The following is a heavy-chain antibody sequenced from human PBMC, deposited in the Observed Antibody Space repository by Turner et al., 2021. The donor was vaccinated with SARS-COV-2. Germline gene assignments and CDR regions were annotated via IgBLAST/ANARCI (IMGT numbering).Heavy chain of an antibody. CDR1: GFAFGSYW. J-gene: IGHJ4*02. Sequence: EVQLVESGGGLVQPGGSLRLSCAASGFAFGSYWMSWVRQAPGMGLQWVANIDYDGYKIYYAESVRGRFPVSRDNAYSSLHLDMTSLRVEDTGLYYCARGLGGSGDFWGQGTRVNVSS. CDR3: ARGLGGSGDF. CDR2: IDYDGYKI. D-gene: IGHD6-25*01. V-gene: IGHV3-7*01.